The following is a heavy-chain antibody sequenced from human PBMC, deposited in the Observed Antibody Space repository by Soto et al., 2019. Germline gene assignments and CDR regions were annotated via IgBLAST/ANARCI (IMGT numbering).Heavy chain of an antibody. Sequence: PGGSLRLSCAASGFTFSSYAMHWVRQAPGKGPEWVSDISGSGVTTNYADAVKGRFNISRDNSKNTLFLQINSLSVEDTAVYYCAKELVATMRYNGMEVWGQGTTVTVSS. D-gene: IGHD5-12*01. CDR2: ISGSGVTT. CDR1: GFTFSSYA. CDR3: AKELVATMRYNGMEV. V-gene: IGHV3-23*01. J-gene: IGHJ6*02.